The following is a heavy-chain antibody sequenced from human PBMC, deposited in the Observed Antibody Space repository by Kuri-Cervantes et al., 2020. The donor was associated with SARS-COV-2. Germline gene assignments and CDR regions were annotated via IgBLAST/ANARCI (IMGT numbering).Heavy chain of an antibody. Sequence: SETLSVTCTVSGGSISSYYWSWIRQPPGKGLEWIGYIYYSGSTNYNPSLKRRVTISVDTSKNQFSLKLSSVTAADTAVYYCARRYSLIDYWGQGTLVTVSS. J-gene: IGHJ4*02. CDR1: GGSISSYY. CDR2: IYYSGST. CDR3: ARRYSLIDY. D-gene: IGHD5-18*01. V-gene: IGHV4-59*01.